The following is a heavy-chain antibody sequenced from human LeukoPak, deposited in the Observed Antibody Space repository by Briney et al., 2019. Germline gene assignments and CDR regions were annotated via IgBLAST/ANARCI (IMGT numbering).Heavy chain of an antibody. CDR1: RFTLSNYW. J-gene: IGHJ4*02. CDR2: IKQDGSET. Sequence: PGGSLRFSCAASRFTLSNYWMSWVRQAPGKGLEWVANIKQDGSETYYVDSVKGRFTISRDNSKNTLYLQMNSLRAEDTAVYYCAKVYSSNYFDYWGQGTLVTVSP. V-gene: IGHV3-7*03. CDR3: AKVYSSNYFDY. D-gene: IGHD6-13*01.